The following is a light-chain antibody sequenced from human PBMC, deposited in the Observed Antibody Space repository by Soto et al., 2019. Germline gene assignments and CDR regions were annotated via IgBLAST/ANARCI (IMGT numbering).Light chain of an antibody. J-gene: IGKJ1*01. CDR1: QSVSSN. V-gene: IGKV3-15*01. CDR2: GAS. CDR3: QQYNSWPWT. Sequence: EIAMTQYPATLSMSPGERATLSWRARQSVSSNLAWYQQKPDQAPRLLIYGASTRATVIPGRFSGSGSGTEFTLTISSLQSEEFAVYFCQQYNSWPWTVDQGTKVEVK.